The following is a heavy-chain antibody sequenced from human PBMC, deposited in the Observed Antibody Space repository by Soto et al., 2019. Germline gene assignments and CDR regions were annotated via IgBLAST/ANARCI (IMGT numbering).Heavy chain of an antibody. J-gene: IGHJ4*02. V-gene: IGHV3-7*01. CDR2: IKQDGSEK. CDR3: ARAPRWLQFDY. Sequence: EVQLVESGGGLVQPGGSLRLSCAASGFTFSSYWMSWVRQAPGKGLEWVANIKQDGSEKYYVDSVKGRFTISRDNAKNALYLQMNSLSAEDTAVYYCARAPRWLQFDYWGQGTLVTVSS. D-gene: IGHD5-12*01. CDR1: GFTFSSYW.